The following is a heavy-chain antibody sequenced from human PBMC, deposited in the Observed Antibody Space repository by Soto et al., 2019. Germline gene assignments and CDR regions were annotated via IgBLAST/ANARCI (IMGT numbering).Heavy chain of an antibody. Sequence: PGGSMRLSCAASGFTFSSYEMKGVRQAAGKGLEWVSYISSSVSSIYYASSMKGRLTISRDNAKNSLYLQMNSLRAEYKALYYCARGASLISYYDSIGYYPSYWGQGTLVTVSS. CDR3: ARGASLISYYDSIGYYPSY. CDR1: GFTFSSYE. J-gene: IGHJ4*02. CDR2: ISSSVSSI. D-gene: IGHD3-22*01. V-gene: IGHV3-48*03.